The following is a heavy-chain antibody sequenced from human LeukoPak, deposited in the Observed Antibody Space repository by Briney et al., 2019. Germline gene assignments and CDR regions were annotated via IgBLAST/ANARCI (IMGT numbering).Heavy chain of an antibody. V-gene: IGHV3-30*04. Sequence: GGSLRLSCAASGFTFSSYAMHWVRQAPGKGLEWVAVISYDGSNKYYADSVKGRFTISRDNSKNTLYLQMNSLRAEDTAVYYCARDVNWFDPWGQGTLVTVSS. J-gene: IGHJ5*02. CDR3: ARDVNWFDP. CDR1: GFTFSSYA. CDR2: ISYDGSNK.